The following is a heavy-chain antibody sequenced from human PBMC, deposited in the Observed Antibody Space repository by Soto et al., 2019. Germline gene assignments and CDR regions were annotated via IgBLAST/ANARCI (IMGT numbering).Heavy chain of an antibody. CDR2: IWYDGSNK. D-gene: IGHD1-26*01. CDR1: GFTFSSYG. CDR3: ARVSEGGSYYGGLDY. Sequence: QVQLVESGGGVVQPGRSLRLSCAASGFTFSSYGMHWVRQAPGKGLEWVAVIWYDGSNKYYADSVKGRFTISRDNSKNTLDLQMSGLRAEDTAVYYCARVSEGGSYYGGLDYWGQGTLVTVSS. J-gene: IGHJ4*02. V-gene: IGHV3-33*01.